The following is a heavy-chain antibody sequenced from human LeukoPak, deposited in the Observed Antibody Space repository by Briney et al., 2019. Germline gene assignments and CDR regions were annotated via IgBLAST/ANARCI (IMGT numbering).Heavy chain of an antibody. V-gene: IGHV5-51*01. J-gene: IGHJ3*02. Sequence: GESLKISCKGSGNTFTNYWIGWVRQLPGKGLEWMGIIYPGDSDTKYSPSFQGQVTISADKSISTAYLQWSSLRASDTAMYYCARRFYYGSESYNFDIWGQGTLVTVSS. CDR3: ARRFYYGSESYNFDI. CDR2: IYPGDSDT. CDR1: GNTFTNYW. D-gene: IGHD3-10*01.